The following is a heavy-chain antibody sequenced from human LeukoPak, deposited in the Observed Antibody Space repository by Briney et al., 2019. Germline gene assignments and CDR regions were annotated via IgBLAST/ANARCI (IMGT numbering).Heavy chain of an antibody. Sequence: PGESLRLSCVVSGLSYSDSYMSWIRQAPGKGLEWISYISERGSYTNYADSVRGRFTISRDNAKSSLFLQMNTLRAEDTAVYYCARGPRILAAGSYYFDYWGQGSLVTVSS. V-gene: IGHV3-11*05. J-gene: IGHJ4*02. CDR3: ARGPRILAAGSYYFDY. CDR1: GLSYSDSY. CDR2: ISERGSYT. D-gene: IGHD6-13*01.